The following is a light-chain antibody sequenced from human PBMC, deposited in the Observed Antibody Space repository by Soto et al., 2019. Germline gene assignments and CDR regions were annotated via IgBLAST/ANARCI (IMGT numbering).Light chain of an antibody. CDR2: GAS. CDR3: QQYGSSPLT. J-gene: IGKJ4*01. Sequence: EIVFTQSPGTRSLSPGERATLSCRASQSVSISYLAWYQQKPGQAPRLLIYGASSRATGIPDRFSGSGSGTDFTLTISRLEPEDFAVYYCQQYGSSPLTFGGGTKVDIK. V-gene: IGKV3-20*01. CDR1: QSVSISY.